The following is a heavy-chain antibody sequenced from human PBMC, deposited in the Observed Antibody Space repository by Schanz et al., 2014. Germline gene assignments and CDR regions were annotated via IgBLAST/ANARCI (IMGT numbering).Heavy chain of an antibody. CDR2: ISGRGGRT. D-gene: IGHD4-17*01. V-gene: IGHV3-23*04. CDR3: AKDCPSDYGDHCFDF. CDR1: GFTFNNYD. J-gene: IGHJ4*02. Sequence: EVQLVESGGGLVQPGGSLRLSCAASGFTFNNYDMNWVRLVPGKGLECVSGISGRGGRTYYADSVKGRFTISRDNSKNTLYLQMNSLRAEDTAVYYCAKDCPSDYGDHCFDFWGQGTLVTVSS.